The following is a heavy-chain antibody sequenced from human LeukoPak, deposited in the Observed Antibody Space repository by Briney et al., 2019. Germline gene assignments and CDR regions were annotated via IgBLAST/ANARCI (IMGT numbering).Heavy chain of an antibody. J-gene: IGHJ4*02. CDR1: GDSVSSNSAA. D-gene: IGHD1-20*01. V-gene: IGHV6-1*01. CDR3: ARGLNWNPAHFDY. CDR2: TYYRSKWYN. Sequence: SQTLSLTCAISGDSVSSNSAAWNWNRQSPSRGLVWLGRTYYRSKWYNDYAVSVKSRITIDPDTSKNQFSLQLNSVTPEDTAAYYCARGLNWNPAHFDYWGQGTLVTVSS.